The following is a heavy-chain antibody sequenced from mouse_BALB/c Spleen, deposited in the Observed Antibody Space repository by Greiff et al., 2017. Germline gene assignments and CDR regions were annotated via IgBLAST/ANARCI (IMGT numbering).Heavy chain of an antibody. CDR2: INPYNDGT. V-gene: IGHV1-14*01. CDR1: GYTFTSYV. Sequence: VQLQQSGPELVKPGASVKMSCKASGYTFTSYVMHWVKQKPGQGLEWIGYINPYNDGTKYNEKFKGKATLTSDKSSSTAYMELSSLTSEDSAVYYCAGGDGFSWFAYWGQGTLVTVSA. D-gene: IGHD1-1*01. CDR3: AGGDGFSWFAY. J-gene: IGHJ3*01.